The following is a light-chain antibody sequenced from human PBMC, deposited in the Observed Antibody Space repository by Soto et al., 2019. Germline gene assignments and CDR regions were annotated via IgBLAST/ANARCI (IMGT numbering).Light chain of an antibody. J-gene: IGKJ1*01. Sequence: DIQMTQSPSSLSASVGDRVTITCRASQSISTYFIWYQQKPGKAPKLLIYAASSLQSGVPSRFSGSGSGTDFTLTISSLQPEDFATYYCQQSYNTPRTFGQGTKVEIK. V-gene: IGKV1-39*01. CDR3: QQSYNTPRT. CDR2: AAS. CDR1: QSISTY.